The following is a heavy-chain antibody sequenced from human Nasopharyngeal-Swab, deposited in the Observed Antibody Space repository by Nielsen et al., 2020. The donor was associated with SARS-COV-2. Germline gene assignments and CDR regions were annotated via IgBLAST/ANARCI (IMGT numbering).Heavy chain of an antibody. CDR1: GFTFSSYS. CDR3: ARVSGTQSIYYYYGMDV. J-gene: IGHJ6*02. CDR2: ISSSSSYI. Sequence: GGSLRLSCAASGFTFSSYSMNWVRQAPGKGLEGVSSISSSSSYIYYADSAKGRFTISRDNAKNSLYLQMNSLRAEDTAVYYCARVSGTQSIYYYYGMDVWGQGTTVTVSS. V-gene: IGHV3-21*01. D-gene: IGHD1-1*01.